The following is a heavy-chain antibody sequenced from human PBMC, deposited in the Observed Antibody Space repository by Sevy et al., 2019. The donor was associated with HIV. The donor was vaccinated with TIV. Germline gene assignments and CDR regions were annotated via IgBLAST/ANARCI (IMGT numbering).Heavy chain of an antibody. V-gene: IGHV4-4*02. Sequence: SETLSLTCAVSGGSIRNSNWRSWVRQAPGKGLEWIGEIYHSGTTNYNPSLKSRVTISLDKSKNQFSLKLSSVTAADTAVYYCARLTGGVDSGFQYWGQGTLVTVSS. CDR1: GGSIRNSNW. CDR3: ARLTGGVDSGFQY. CDR2: IYHSGTT. J-gene: IGHJ1*01. D-gene: IGHD3-16*01.